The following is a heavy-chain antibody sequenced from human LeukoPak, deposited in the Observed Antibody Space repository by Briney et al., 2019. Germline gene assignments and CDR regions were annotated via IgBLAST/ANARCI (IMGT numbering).Heavy chain of an antibody. CDR2: ILYTGGI. V-gene: IGHV4-59*08. CDR3: ARHRYGIGADS. J-gene: IGHJ4*02. D-gene: IGHD3-3*01. Sequence: SETLSLTCTLSGTSITVDHWSWIRQPPGKELEFLGYILYTGGISYNPSLKSRATISLPASKPQFPLMLNSVTAADTAVYFCARHRYGIGADSWGQGILVTVSS. CDR1: GTSITVDH.